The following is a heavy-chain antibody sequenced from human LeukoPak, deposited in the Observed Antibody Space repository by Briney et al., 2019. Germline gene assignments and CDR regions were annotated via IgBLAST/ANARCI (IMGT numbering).Heavy chain of an antibody. D-gene: IGHD3-10*01. J-gene: IGHJ3*02. CDR3: ARDIGNDAFDI. V-gene: IGHV3-7*01. CDR2: IKEDGSEK. Sequence: GGSLRLSCVASGFTFRRYWMTWVRQAPGKKPEWVANIKEDGSEKYYDDSVRGRFTISRDNAKNTLYLDMNSLRAEDTAVYYCARDIGNDAFDIWGQGTMVTVSS. CDR1: GFTFRRYW.